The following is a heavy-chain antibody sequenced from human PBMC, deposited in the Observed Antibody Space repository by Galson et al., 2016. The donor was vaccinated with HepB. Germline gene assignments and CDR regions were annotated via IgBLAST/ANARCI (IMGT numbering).Heavy chain of an antibody. CDR1: GFSLTTRAVG. V-gene: IGHV2-5*02. D-gene: IGHD2-15*01. CDR3: AHAVSYCSGTTSFPIYHFDY. CDR2: IYWDDDK. J-gene: IGHJ4*02. Sequence: PALVKPTQTLTLTCSFSGFSLTTRAVGVGWIRQPPGKALEWLALIYWDDDKRYSPSLRTRLAISKDTSKNQVVLKMTNMDPLDTATYYCAHAVSYCSGTTSFPIYHFDYWGQGTLVTVSS.